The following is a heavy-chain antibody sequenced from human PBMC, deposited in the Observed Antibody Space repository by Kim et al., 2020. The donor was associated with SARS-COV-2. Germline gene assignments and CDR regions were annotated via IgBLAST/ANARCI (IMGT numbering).Heavy chain of an antibody. CDR3: ARVEKGRYYYY. V-gene: IGHV4-59*01. D-gene: IGHD3-10*01. Sequence: SETLSLTCTVSGGSISSYYWSWIRQPPGKGLEWIGYIYYSGSTNYNPSLKSRVTISVDTSKNQFSLKLSSVTAADTAVYYCARVEKGRYYYYWGQGTLVTVSS. CDR1: GGSISSYY. CDR2: IYYSGST. J-gene: IGHJ4*02.